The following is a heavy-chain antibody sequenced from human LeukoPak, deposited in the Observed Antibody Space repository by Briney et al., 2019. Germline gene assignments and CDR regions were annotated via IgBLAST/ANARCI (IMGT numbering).Heavy chain of an antibody. CDR2: ITSDGENS. D-gene: IGHD5-18*01. Sequence: GGSLRLSCSASGFTFSRCAMHWVRQAPGKGLEYVSAITSDGENSYYADSVKGRFTLSRDNSKSTLYLQMGSLRPDDTAVYYCVKAWGEQLWFDYYLDSWGQGTLVTVSS. CDR3: VKAWGEQLWFDYYLDS. CDR1: GFTFSRCA. J-gene: IGHJ4*02. V-gene: IGHV3-64D*06.